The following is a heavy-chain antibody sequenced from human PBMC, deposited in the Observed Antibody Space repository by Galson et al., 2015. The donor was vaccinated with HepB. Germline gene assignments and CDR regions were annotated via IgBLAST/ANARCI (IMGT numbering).Heavy chain of an antibody. Sequence: SLRLSCAASGFTFSSYWMSWARQAPGKGLEWVANIKQDGSEKYYVDSVKGRFTISRDNAKNSLYLQMNSLRAEDTAVYYCARDTEQLVRGAFDIWGQGTMVTVSS. V-gene: IGHV3-7*03. CDR3: ARDTEQLVRGAFDI. J-gene: IGHJ3*02. CDR1: GFTFSSYW. D-gene: IGHD6-6*01. CDR2: IKQDGSEK.